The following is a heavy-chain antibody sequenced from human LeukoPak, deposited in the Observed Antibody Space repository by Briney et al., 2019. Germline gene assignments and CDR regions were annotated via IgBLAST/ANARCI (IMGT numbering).Heavy chain of an antibody. D-gene: IGHD4-17*01. CDR2: ISSSSSYI. CDR3: AREKASTVTYDTLDI. V-gene: IGHV3-21*01. CDR1: GFTFSTYS. J-gene: IGHJ3*02. Sequence: SGGSLRLSCAGSGFTFSTYSMNWVRQAPGKGMEWVSSISSSSSYIYYADSVKGRFTISRDNAKNSLYLQMNSLRAEDTAVYYCAREKASTVTYDTLDIWGQGTMVTVSS.